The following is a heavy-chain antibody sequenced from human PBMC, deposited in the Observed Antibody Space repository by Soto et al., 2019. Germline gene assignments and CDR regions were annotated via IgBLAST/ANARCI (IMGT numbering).Heavy chain of an antibody. CDR3: AKGERFGIGEYQLPYYYYYYYMDV. Sequence: GGSLRLSCAASGFTFSSYAMSWVRQAPGKGLEWVSAISGSGGSTYYADSVKGRFTISRDNSKNTLYLQMNSLRAEDTAVYYCAKGERFGIGEYQLPYYYYYYYMDVWGKGTTVTVSS. D-gene: IGHD2-2*01. CDR2: ISGSGGST. V-gene: IGHV3-23*01. CDR1: GFTFSSYA. J-gene: IGHJ6*03.